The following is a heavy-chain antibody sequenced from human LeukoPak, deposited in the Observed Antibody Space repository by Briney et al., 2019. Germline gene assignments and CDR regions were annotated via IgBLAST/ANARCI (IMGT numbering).Heavy chain of an antibody. CDR1: GFTFSDYA. Sequence: PGGALRLSCTGSGFTFSDYAMHCVRQAPGKGLDGVAVISYDGRKEYYEVSVKARFSISRDNSKNMLFLQMDSLRGEDTALYYCAKEVIPEWSDMWYGELFDSWGQGTLVSVSS. V-gene: IGHV3-30*04. D-gene: IGHD3-10*01. J-gene: IGHJ4*02. CDR3: AKEVIPEWSDMWYGELFDS. CDR2: ISYDGRKE.